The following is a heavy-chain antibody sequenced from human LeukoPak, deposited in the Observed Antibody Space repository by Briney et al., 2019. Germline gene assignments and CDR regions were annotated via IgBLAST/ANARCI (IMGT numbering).Heavy chain of an antibody. CDR1: GGSISCYY. V-gene: IGHV4-59*01. Sequence: SETLSLTCTVSGGSISCYYWSWIRQPPGKGLEWIGYIYYSGSTNYNPSLKSRVTISVDTSKNQFSLKLSSVTAADTAVYYCAREGWYYYDSSGENAFDIWGQGTMVTVSS. D-gene: IGHD3-22*01. J-gene: IGHJ3*02. CDR3: AREGWYYYDSSGENAFDI. CDR2: IYYSGST.